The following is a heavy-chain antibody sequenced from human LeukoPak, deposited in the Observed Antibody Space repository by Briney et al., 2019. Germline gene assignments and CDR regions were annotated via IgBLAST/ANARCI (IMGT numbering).Heavy chain of an antibody. V-gene: IGHV4-61*02. CDR2: IYTSGST. Sequence: PSETLSLTCTVSGGSITSGNYFWTWIRQPAGKGLEWIGRIYTSGSTNYNPSLKSRVTISVDTSKNQFSLKLGSVTAADTAVYYCARVRPALWDRHAFDIWGQGTMVTVSS. CDR1: GGSITSGNYF. J-gene: IGHJ3*02. D-gene: IGHD1-26*01. CDR3: ARVRPALWDRHAFDI.